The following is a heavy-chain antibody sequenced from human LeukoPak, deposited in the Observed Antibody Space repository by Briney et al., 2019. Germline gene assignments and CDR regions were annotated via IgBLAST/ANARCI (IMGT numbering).Heavy chain of an antibody. CDR1: GYTFTGYY. CDR2: INPNSGGT. Sequence: ASVKVSCKASGYTFTGYYKHWVRQAPGQGLEWMGWINPNSGGTNYAQKFQGRVTMTRDTSISTAYMELSRLRSDDTAVYYCARGTATRPDDAFDIWGQGTMVTVSS. J-gene: IGHJ3*02. D-gene: IGHD6-25*01. V-gene: IGHV1-2*02. CDR3: ARGTATRPDDAFDI.